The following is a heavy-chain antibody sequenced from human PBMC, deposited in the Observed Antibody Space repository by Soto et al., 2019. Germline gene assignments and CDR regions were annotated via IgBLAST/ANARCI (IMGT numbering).Heavy chain of an antibody. Sequence: QVQLVESGGGVVQPGRSLRLSCAGSGFTFNTYGMHWVRQAPGKGLEWVAVMSYDGRKEYYVDSVKGRFTISRENSKNTLYLQMNSLRAEDTAVYYCGKGKELGVVRYGLDAWGQGTTVTVSS. D-gene: IGHD3-3*01. J-gene: IGHJ6*02. CDR1: GFTFNTYG. V-gene: IGHV3-30*18. CDR3: GKGKELGVVRYGLDA. CDR2: MSYDGRKE.